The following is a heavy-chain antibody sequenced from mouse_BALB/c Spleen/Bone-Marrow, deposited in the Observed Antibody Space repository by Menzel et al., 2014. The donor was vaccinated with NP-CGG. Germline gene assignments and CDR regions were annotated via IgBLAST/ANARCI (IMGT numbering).Heavy chain of an antibody. J-gene: IGHJ1*01. Sequence: EVQLVESGGGLVQPGGSLKLSCVASGFDFSRYWLSWVRQAPGKGLEWIGAINPDSSTINYTPSLKDKFIISRDNPKNTLYLQMSKGRAEDTALYYCGLLGYYGYHEVWAAGTTVTTSS. CDR3: GLLGYYGYHEV. CDR1: GFDFSRYW. CDR2: INPDSSTI. D-gene: IGHD1-1*01. V-gene: IGHV4-1*02.